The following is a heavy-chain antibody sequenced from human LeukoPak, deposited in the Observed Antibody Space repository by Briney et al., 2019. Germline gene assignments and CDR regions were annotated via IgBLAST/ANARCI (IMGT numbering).Heavy chain of an antibody. V-gene: IGHV4-38-2*02. CDR2: IYHSGST. Sequence: SETLSLTCTVPGYSISSGYYWGWIRQPPGKGLEWIGSIYHSGSTYYNPSLKSRVTISVDTSKNQFSLKLSSVTAADTAVYYCARSGSYGPAPFDYWGQGTLVTVSS. CDR3: ARSGSYGPAPFDY. D-gene: IGHD1-26*01. CDR1: GYSISSGYY. J-gene: IGHJ4*02.